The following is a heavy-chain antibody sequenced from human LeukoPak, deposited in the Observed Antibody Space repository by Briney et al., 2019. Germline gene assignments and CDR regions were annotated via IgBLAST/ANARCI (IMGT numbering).Heavy chain of an antibody. V-gene: IGHV1-69*13. CDR3: ARGGRAYYYDWFDP. Sequence: SVKVSCKASGGTFSSYAISWVRQAPGQGLEWMGGIIPIFGTANYAQKFQGRVTTTADESTSTAYMELSSLRSEDTAVYYCARGGRAYYYDWFDPWGQGTLVTVSS. D-gene: IGHD3-10*01. CDR1: GGTFSSYA. J-gene: IGHJ5*02. CDR2: IIPIFGTA.